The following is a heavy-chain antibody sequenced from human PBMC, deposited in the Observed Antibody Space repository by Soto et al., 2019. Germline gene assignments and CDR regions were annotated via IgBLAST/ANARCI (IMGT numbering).Heavy chain of an antibody. CDR2: INAGNGNT. D-gene: IGHD1-1*01. V-gene: IGHV1-3*01. CDR3: ARDEFLRTSYYYYGMDV. J-gene: IGHJ6*02. CDR1: GYTFTSYA. Sequence: ASVKVSCKASGYTFTSYAMHWVRQAPGQRLEWMGWINAGNGNTKYSQKFQGRVTITRDTSASTAYMELSSLRSEDTAVYYCARDEFLRTSYYYYGMDVWGQGTTVTVSS.